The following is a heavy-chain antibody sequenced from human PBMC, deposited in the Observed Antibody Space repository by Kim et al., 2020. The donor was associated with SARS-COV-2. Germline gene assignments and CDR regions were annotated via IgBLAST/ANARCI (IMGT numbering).Heavy chain of an antibody. V-gene: IGHV3-9*01. CDR2: ISWNSGSI. CDR3: AGSGYDSAY. Sequence: SLRLSCAASGFTFDDYAMHWVRQAPGKGLEWVSGISWNSGSIGYADSVKGRFTISRDNAKNSLYLQMNSLRAEDTALYYCAGSGYDSAYWGQGTLVT. CDR1: GFTFDDYA. D-gene: IGHD5-12*01. J-gene: IGHJ4*02.